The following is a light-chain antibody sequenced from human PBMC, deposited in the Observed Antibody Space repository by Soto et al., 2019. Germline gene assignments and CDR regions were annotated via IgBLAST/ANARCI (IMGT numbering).Light chain of an antibody. CDR1: QSISNW. CDR2: KAS. V-gene: IGKV1-5*03. CDR3: GPLNNYGRT. J-gene: IGKJ1*01. Sequence: ESGTRTCLASQSISNWLAWYQQKPGKAPKLLIYKASILESGVPSRYNSRGSSTVFTLILSRPPHQDAAPYYEGPLNNYGRTNGLGTKVDIK.